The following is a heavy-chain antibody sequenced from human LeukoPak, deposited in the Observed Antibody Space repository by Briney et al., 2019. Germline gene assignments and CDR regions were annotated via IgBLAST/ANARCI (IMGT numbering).Heavy chain of an antibody. J-gene: IGHJ5*02. Sequence: GGSLRLSCAASGFTFSSYAMHWVRQAPGKGLEWVAFLRYDGRNKYYADSVKGRFTISRDNSKNTLYLQMNSLRAEDTAVYYCAKGRRYNILTGYYVSEVGPWGQGTLVTVSS. CDR3: AKGRRYNILTGYYVSEVGP. D-gene: IGHD3-9*01. CDR2: LRYDGRNK. V-gene: IGHV3-30*02. CDR1: GFTFSSYA.